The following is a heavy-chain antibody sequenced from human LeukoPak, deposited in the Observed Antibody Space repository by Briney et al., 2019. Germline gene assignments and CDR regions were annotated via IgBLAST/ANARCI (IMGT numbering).Heavy chain of an antibody. CDR1: GGSFSGYY. J-gene: IGHJ4*02. CDR3: ARGNHRRYLSTNFDSSGYYDYFDY. D-gene: IGHD3-22*01. V-gene: IGHV4-34*01. CDR2: INHSGST. Sequence: SETLSLTCAVYGGSFSGYYWSWIRQPPGKGLEWIGEINHSGSTNYNPSLKSRVTISVDTSKNQFSLKLSSVTAVDTAVYYCARGNHRRYLSTNFDSSGYYDYFDYWGQGTLVTVSS.